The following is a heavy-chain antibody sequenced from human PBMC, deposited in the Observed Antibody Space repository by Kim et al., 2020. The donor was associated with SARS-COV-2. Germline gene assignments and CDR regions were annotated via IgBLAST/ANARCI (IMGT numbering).Heavy chain of an antibody. CDR3: ARETCYPSGTHSLWGMDV. J-gene: IGHJ6*02. D-gene: IGHD3-10*01. Sequence: GGSLRLSCAASGFSFSSHGMTWVRQAPGKGLEWVSSITLVDTPTFYANPVKARFTISRENAKKSLYLQMNSLRGEDTAVYFGARETCYPSGTHSLWGMDVWGQGTTVTVSS. V-gene: IGHV3-48*01. CDR1: GFSFSSHG. CDR2: ITLVDTPT.